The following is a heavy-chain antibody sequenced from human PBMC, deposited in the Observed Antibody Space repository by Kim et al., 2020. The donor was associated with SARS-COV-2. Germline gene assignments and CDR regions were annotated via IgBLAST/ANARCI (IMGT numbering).Heavy chain of an antibody. CDR1: GYTFTSYG. CDR2: ISAYNGYT. Sequence: ASVNVSCKASGYTFTSYGISWVRQAPGQGLEWMGWISAYNGYTNYAQKLQGRVTMTTDTSTTTVYMELGSLRSDDTAVYYCARGSVVRGVIGLISPYYYYGMDVWGQGTTVTVSS. V-gene: IGHV1-18*01. J-gene: IGHJ6*02. CDR3: ARGSVVRGVIGLISPYYYYGMDV. D-gene: IGHD3-10*01.